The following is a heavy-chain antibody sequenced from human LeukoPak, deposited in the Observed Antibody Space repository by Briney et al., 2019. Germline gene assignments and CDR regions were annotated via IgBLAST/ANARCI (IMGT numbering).Heavy chain of an antibody. Sequence: WGALTLSCAASGFTISSYGMHWVRQAPAKGQERVAVIWYDGSNKYYANSVKGRFTISRDNSKNTLYLQMNSLRAEDTAVYYCAKARPSSSSGYYYDYMDVWGKGTTVTVSS. CDR2: IWYDGSNK. CDR3: AKARPSSSSGYYYDYMDV. V-gene: IGHV3-33*06. J-gene: IGHJ6*03. D-gene: IGHD6-6*01. CDR1: GFTISSYG.